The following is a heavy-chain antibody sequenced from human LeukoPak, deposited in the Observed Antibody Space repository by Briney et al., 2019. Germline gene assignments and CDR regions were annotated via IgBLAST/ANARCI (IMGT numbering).Heavy chain of an antibody. CDR3: ATTIYHYDDRGYYY. Sequence: NHGESLKISCKGSGYGFTSYWIGWVRQMPGKGLEWMGIIYPGDSDIRYSPSFQGQVTISADKSINPAYLQWSSLKASDTAMYYCATTIYHYDDRGYYYWGQGTLVTVSS. J-gene: IGHJ4*02. CDR1: GYGFTSYW. D-gene: IGHD3-16*01. CDR2: IYPGDSDI. V-gene: IGHV5-51*01.